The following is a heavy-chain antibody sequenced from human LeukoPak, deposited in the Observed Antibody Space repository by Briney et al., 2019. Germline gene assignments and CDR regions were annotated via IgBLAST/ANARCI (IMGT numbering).Heavy chain of an antibody. D-gene: IGHD3/OR15-3a*01. V-gene: IGHV3-23*01. Sequence: GGSLRLSCEASGFTFNNYVMTWVRQAPGKGLEWVSSISASAAMTYYADFVKGRFTVSRDNSKNTLYLQMNSLRAEDTAVYYCAKDMDWLTTSGLDYWGQGTLVTVSS. CDR2: ISASAAMT. J-gene: IGHJ4*02. CDR3: AKDMDWLTTSGLDY. CDR1: GFTFNNYV.